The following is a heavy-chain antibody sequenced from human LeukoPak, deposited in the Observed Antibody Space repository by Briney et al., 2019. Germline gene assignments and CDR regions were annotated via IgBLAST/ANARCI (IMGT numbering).Heavy chain of an antibody. D-gene: IGHD5-18*01. CDR1: GFAFSNRW. J-gene: IGHJ4*02. V-gene: IGHV3-7*01. CDR3: AATDGFNSGYFEI. CDR2: INQGGSVQ. Sequence: GGSLRLSCAASGFAFSNRWMSWVRRAPGKGLEWVANINQGGSVQKYVDSVTGRFTISRDDATNSLYLQMDSLRADDPAVYFCAATDGFNSGYFEIWGQGTLVTVSS.